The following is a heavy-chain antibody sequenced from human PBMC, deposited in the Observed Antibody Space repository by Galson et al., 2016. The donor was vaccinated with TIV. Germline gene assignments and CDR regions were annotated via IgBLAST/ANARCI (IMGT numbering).Heavy chain of an antibody. Sequence: SVKVSCKVSGGVFNHYAIGWVRQGAGQGLGWKGGVIPLSGTTYAKKFQGRLTVTADEGTQTTYMDLSRLTSAYTAVYYCGRGGHYALDVWGQGTAVTVSS. D-gene: IGHD3-16*01. CDR1: GGVFNHYA. CDR3: GRGGHYALDV. CDR2: VIPLSGT. J-gene: IGHJ6*02. V-gene: IGHV1-69*13.